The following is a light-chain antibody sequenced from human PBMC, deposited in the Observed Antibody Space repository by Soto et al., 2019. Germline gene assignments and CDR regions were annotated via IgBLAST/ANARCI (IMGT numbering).Light chain of an antibody. Sequence: QSVLTQPPSVTGAPGQRVTISCTGSNSNIGAGYDVHWYQQFPGTAPKLLIYGNINRPSGVPDRFSGSKSGTSASLAITGLQAEDEADYYCHSFDSRLIGFLFGGGTKLTVL. J-gene: IGLJ2*01. CDR1: NSNIGAGYD. CDR2: GNI. CDR3: HSFDSRLIGFL. V-gene: IGLV1-40*01.